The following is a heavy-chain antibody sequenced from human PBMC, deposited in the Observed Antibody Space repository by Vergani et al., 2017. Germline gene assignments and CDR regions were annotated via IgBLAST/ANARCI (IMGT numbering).Heavy chain of an antibody. CDR3: AKDGSPYYYGSGVANFDY. J-gene: IGHJ4*02. CDR2: ISWNSGSI. Sequence: EVQLVESGGGLVQPGRSLILSCAASGFSFDDYAMHWVRQAPGKGLEWVSGISWNSGSIGYADSVKGRFTISRDNAKNSLYLQMNSLRAEDTALYYCAKDGSPYYYGSGVANFDYWGQGTLVTVAS. V-gene: IGHV3-9*01. CDR1: GFSFDDYA. D-gene: IGHD3-10*01.